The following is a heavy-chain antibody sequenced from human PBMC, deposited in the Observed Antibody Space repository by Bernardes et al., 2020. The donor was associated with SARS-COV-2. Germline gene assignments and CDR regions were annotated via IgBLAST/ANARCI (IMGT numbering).Heavy chain of an antibody. CDR3: ATGKAGGHGLDR. Sequence: GGSLRLSCTTSGFTFASYGMGWVRQAPGRGPEWVSAISSNGARTYYADSAKGRFTISRDDSKNTLYLQMNSLRAEDTAIYYCATGKAGGHGLDRRGLGTLVTFSS. J-gene: IGHJ4*02. CDR1: GFTFASYG. V-gene: IGHV3-23*01. CDR2: ISSNGART. D-gene: IGHD1-1*01.